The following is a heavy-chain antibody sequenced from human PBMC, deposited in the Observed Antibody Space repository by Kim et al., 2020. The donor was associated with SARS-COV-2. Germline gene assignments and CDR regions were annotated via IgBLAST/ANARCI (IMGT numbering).Heavy chain of an antibody. D-gene: IGHD1-20*01. J-gene: IGHJ2*01. Sequence: NYNPSLKSRVTISVDTSKNQFSLKLSSVTAADTAVYYCARYRGITRYFDLWGRGTLVTVSS. V-gene: IGHV4-34*01. CDR3: ARYRGITRYFDL.